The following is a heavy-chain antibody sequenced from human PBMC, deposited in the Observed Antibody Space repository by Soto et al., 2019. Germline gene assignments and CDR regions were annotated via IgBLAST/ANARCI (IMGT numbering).Heavy chain of an antibody. V-gene: IGHV3-73*01. CDR2: IRSKANSYAT. J-gene: IGHJ6*02. CDR3: TRHHADFDYFNYGMDV. Sequence: LRLSCAASGFTFSGSAMHWVRQASGKGLEWVGRIRSKANSYATAYAASVKGRFTISRDDSKNTAYLQMNSLKTEDTAVYYCTRHHADFDYFNYGMDVWGQGTTVTVSS. CDR1: GFTFSGSA.